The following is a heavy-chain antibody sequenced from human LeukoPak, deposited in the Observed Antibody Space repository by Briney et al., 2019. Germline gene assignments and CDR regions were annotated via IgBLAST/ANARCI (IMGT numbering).Heavy chain of an antibody. Sequence: GGSLRLSCAASGFTFRSYGMHWVRQAPGKGLEWVAVIWYDGSNKYYADSVKGRFTISRDNSKNTLYLQMNSLRAEDTAVYYCARDERKGGVDIVATSPFDYWGQGTLVTVSS. J-gene: IGHJ4*02. D-gene: IGHD5-12*01. CDR1: GFTFRSYG. V-gene: IGHV3-33*01. CDR3: ARDERKGGVDIVATSPFDY. CDR2: IWYDGSNK.